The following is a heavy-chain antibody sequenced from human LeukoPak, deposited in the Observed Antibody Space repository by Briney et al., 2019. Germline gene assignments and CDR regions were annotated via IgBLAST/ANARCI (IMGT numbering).Heavy chain of an antibody. Sequence: PSETLSLTSVVSGYSISSGYHWGWIRQPPGKGLEWIGSVYRSGTTYYDPSFKSRVTISVDTSKNQISLKVRSVTAADTAMYYCARENWVFDYWGQGILVTVSS. J-gene: IGHJ4*02. CDR2: VYRSGTT. CDR1: GYSISSGYH. D-gene: IGHD7-27*01. CDR3: ARENWVFDY. V-gene: IGHV4-38-2*02.